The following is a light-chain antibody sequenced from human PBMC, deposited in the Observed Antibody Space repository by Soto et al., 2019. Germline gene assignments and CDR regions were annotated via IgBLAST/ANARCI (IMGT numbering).Light chain of an antibody. J-gene: IGLJ2*01. CDR1: SSDVGAYKY. V-gene: IGLV2-8*01. Sequence: QSVLTQPPSASGSPGQSVTISCTGTSSDVGAYKYVSWYQQHPGKAPKLMIYEVSQRPSGVPDRFSGSKSGNTASLTVSGLQAEDEADYYCSSYAGSNTHVVFGGGTKLTVL. CDR2: EVS. CDR3: SSYAGSNTHVV.